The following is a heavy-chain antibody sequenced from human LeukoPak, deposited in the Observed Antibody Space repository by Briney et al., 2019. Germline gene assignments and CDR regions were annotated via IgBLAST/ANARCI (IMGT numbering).Heavy chain of an antibody. CDR2: IIPIRDMA. V-gene: IGHV1-69*04. J-gene: IGHJ4*02. Sequence: SVKVSCKASGGAFNIYGITWVRQAPGQGLEWMGRIIPIRDMANYVQRFQGRVTITADRSTSTAYLELRRLTSDDTAFYYCATSGYTSRFDHWGQGTLVTVSS. D-gene: IGHD1-1*01. CDR1: GGAFNIYG. CDR3: ATSGYTSRFDH.